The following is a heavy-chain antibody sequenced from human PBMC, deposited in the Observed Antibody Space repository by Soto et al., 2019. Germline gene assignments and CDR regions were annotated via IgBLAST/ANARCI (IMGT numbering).Heavy chain of an antibody. Sequence: PSETLSLTCTVSGGSISSGDYYWSWIRQPPGKGMEWIGYIYYSGSTYYNPSLKSRVTISVDTTKNQFSLKLSSVTAADIALYFFARASDQLVLRDLFDYWGQGTLVTVSS. J-gene: IGHJ4*02. CDR2: IYYSGST. D-gene: IGHD6-13*01. CDR3: ARASDQLVLRDLFDY. V-gene: IGHV4-30-4*01. CDR1: GGSISSGDYY.